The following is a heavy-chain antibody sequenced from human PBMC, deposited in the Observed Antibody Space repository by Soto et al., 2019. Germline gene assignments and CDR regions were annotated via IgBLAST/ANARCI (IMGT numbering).Heavy chain of an antibody. CDR1: GGTFSSYA. V-gene: IGHV1-69*12. D-gene: IGHD2-15*01. Sequence: QVQLVQSGAEVKKPGSSVKVSCKASGGTFSSYAISWVRQAPGQGLEWMGGIIPIFGTANYAQKFQGRVTITADESSRTAYMGLRSLRSAHTVAYYCARASRYCSGGSRYFLPGIDFWGQGTLVTVSS. J-gene: IGHJ4*02. CDR2: IIPIFGTA. CDR3: ARASRYCSGGSRYFLPGIDF.